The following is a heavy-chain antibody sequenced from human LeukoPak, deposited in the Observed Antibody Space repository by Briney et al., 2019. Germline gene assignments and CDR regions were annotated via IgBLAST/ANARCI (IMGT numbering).Heavy chain of an antibody. CDR1: GFTLTSSA. J-gene: IGHJ6*02. CDR3: TASNSSTYYGMDV. D-gene: IGHD6-13*01. V-gene: IGHV1-58*02. Sequence: GTSVKVSCKASGFTLTSSAMQWVRQARGQRLEWIGWIVVGSGNTNYAQKFQERVTITRDMSTSTAYMELSSLRSEDTAVYYCTASNSSTYYGMDVWGQGTTVTVSS. CDR2: IVVGSGNT.